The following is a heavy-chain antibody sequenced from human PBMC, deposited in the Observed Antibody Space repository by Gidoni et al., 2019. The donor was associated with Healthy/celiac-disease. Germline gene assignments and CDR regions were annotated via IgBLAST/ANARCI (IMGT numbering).Heavy chain of an antibody. D-gene: IGHD2-8*01. CDR2: ISYDGSNK. CDR1: GFTFSSYG. Sequence: QVQLVESGGGVVQPGSSLRLSCAASGFTFSSYGMHWVRQAPGKGLEWVAVISYDGSNKYYADSVKGRFTISRDNSKNTLYLQMNSLRAEDTAVYYCAKGGHCTNGVCYSFDYWGQGTLVTVSS. J-gene: IGHJ4*02. V-gene: IGHV3-30*18. CDR3: AKGGHCTNGVCYSFDY.